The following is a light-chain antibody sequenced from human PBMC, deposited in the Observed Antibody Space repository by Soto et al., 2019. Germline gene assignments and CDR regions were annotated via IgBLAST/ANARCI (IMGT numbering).Light chain of an antibody. J-gene: IGKJ5*01. CDR3: MQSTQLPPT. Sequence: DVLMTQSPLSLSVAPLQPASISCKSSQSLLHITGETFLFWYLQKPGQSPQLLIYEVSTRVSGVPDRFSGSGSGTAFTLEISRVETDDVGIYYCMQSTQLPPTFGQGTRLEIK. CDR1: QSLLHITGETF. CDR2: EVS. V-gene: IGKV2D-29*02.